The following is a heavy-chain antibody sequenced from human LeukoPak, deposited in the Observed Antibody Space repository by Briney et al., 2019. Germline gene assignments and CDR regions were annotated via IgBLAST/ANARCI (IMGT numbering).Heavy chain of an antibody. CDR3: ARASRNVLLWFGEFDY. D-gene: IGHD3-10*01. J-gene: IGHJ4*02. V-gene: IGHV4-31*03. CDR2: IYYSGST. CDR1: GGSISSGGYY. Sequence: SETLSLTCTVSGGSISSGGYYWSWIRQHPGKGLEWIGYIYYSGSTYYNPSLKSRVTISVDTSKNQFSLKLSSVTAADTAVYYCARASRNVLLWFGEFDYWGQGTLVTVSS.